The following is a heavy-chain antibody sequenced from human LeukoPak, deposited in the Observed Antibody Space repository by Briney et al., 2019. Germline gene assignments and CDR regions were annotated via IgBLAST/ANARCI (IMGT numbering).Heavy chain of an antibody. CDR1: GGSISSYY. CDR3: ARIAIELQLAPHYGMDV. J-gene: IGHJ6*02. CDR2: IYTSGST. V-gene: IGHV4-4*07. Sequence: SETLSLTCTVSGGSISSYYWSWIRQPAGKGLEWIGRIYTSGSTNYNPSLKSRVTMSVDTSKNQFSLKLSSVTAADTAVYYCARIAIELQLAPHYGMDVWGQGTTVTVSS. D-gene: IGHD6-13*01.